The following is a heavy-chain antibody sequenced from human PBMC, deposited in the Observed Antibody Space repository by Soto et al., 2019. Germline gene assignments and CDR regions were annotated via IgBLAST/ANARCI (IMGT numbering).Heavy chain of an antibody. D-gene: IGHD3-22*01. V-gene: IGHV4-34*01. CDR3: STRAYDTNGYYRFDP. CDR2: INHSRRV. J-gene: IGHJ5*01. CDR1: GGSFSGHS. Sequence: SETLSLTCAVYGGSFSGHSWTWIRQSPGKGLEWIGDINHSRRVNYSPSLKSRVTISLDTSKNQFSLTLSAVTAADTAMYYCSTRAYDTNGYYRFDPWGRGTLVTVSS.